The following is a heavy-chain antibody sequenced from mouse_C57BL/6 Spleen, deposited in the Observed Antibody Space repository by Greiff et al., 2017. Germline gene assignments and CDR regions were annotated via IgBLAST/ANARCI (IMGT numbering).Heavy chain of an antibody. V-gene: IGHV1-81*01. Sequence: QVHVKQSGAELARPGASVKLSCKASGYTFTSYGISWVKQRTGQGLEWIGEIYPRSGNTYYNEKFKGKATLTADKSSSTAYMELRSLTSEDSAVYFCARRVTGTGYFDYWGQGTTLTVSS. CDR1: GYTFTSYG. CDR2: IYPRSGNT. D-gene: IGHD4-1*01. CDR3: ARRVTGTGYFDY. J-gene: IGHJ2*01.